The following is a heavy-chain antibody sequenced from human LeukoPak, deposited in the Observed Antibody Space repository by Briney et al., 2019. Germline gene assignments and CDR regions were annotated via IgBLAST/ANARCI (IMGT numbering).Heavy chain of an antibody. D-gene: IGHD5-12*01. Sequence: SETLSLTCTVSGGSISSYYWSWIRQPPGKGLEWIGYIYHSGSTKYNPSLKSRVTISVDTSKNQFSLKLSSVSAADTAVYYCARDGYSGNDGLWGQGTLVTVSS. CDR1: GGSISSYY. J-gene: IGHJ4*02. CDR2: IYHSGST. CDR3: ARDGYSGNDGL. V-gene: IGHV4-59*01.